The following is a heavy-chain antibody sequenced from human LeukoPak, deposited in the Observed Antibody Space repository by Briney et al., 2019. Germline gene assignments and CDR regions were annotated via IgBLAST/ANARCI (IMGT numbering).Heavy chain of an antibody. J-gene: IGHJ6*03. D-gene: IGHD3-10*01. CDR2: ISGSGGST. CDR3: AKKGGSGSYFVDYYYMDV. Sequence: GSLRLSCAASGFTFSSYAMSWVRQAPGKGLEWVSAISGSGGSTYYADSVKGRFTISRDNSKNTLYLQMNSLRAEDTAVYYCAKKGGSGSYFVDYYYMDVWGKGTTVTVSS. V-gene: IGHV3-23*01. CDR1: GFTFSSYA.